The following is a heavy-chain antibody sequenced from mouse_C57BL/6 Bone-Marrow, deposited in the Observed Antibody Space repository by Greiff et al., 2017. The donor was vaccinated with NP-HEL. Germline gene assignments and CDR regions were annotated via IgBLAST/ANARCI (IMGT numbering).Heavy chain of an antibody. CDR3: ARWGTTVVDYYARDY. Sequence: VQLQQSGPELVKPGASVKISCKASGYSFSSSCMNWVTQSHGKGREWIGRSTPDNGYTFYNQKFKGKATLTVDKSSSTAHMELLSLTSEDFAVYYCARWGTTVVDYYARDYWGQGTSVTVSA. D-gene: IGHD1-1*01. CDR2: STPDNGYT. CDR1: GYSFSSSC. V-gene: IGHV1-37*01. J-gene: IGHJ4*01.